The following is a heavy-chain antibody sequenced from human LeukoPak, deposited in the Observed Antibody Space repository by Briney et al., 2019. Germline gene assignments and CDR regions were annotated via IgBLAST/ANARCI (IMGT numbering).Heavy chain of an antibody. Sequence: GESLRFSCAASGFTFSSYGMSWVRQAPGKGLEGVSAISGGGGSSYYADSVKGRFTITRDNSKNTLYLQMNSLSAEDTAVYYCAKNGDRGAYCSGGTCYPYYYHYMDVWGKGTTVTISS. V-gene: IGHV3-23*01. CDR1: GFTFSSYG. D-gene: IGHD2-15*01. CDR2: ISGGGGSS. CDR3: AKNGDRGAYCSGGTCYPYYYHYMDV. J-gene: IGHJ6*03.